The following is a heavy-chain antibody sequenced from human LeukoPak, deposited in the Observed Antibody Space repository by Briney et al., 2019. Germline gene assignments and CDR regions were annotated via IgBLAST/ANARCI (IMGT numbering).Heavy chain of an antibody. V-gene: IGHV3-30*18. CDR3: AKESDY. CDR1: GFTFSSYG. Sequence: GGSLRLSCAASGFTFSSYGMHWVRQAPGKGLEWVAVISYDGSNKYYADSVKGRFTISRDNSKNTLYLQMNSLRAEDTAVYYCAKESDYWAQGTLVTVSS. J-gene: IGHJ4*02. CDR2: ISYDGSNK.